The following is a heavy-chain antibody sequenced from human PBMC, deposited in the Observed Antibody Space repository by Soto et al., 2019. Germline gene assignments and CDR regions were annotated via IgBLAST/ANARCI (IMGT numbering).Heavy chain of an antibody. CDR2: ISDDSSYI. V-gene: IGHV3-21*06. Sequence: GGSLRLSCAASGFMFSAYTMNWVRQAPRKGLEWLSSISDDSSYIDYADSLRGRFTVSRDNARNSLYLQIDSLGVEDTAVYYCATPYYFNHWGPGTLVTVSS. CDR1: GFMFSAYT. D-gene: IGHD3-16*01. CDR3: ATPYYFNH. J-gene: IGHJ1*01.